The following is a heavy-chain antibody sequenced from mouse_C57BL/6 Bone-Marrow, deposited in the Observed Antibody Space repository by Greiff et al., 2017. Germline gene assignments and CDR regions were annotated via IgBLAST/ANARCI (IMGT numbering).Heavy chain of an antibody. CDR3: MGDYGGFFDC. D-gene: IGHD1-1*02. J-gene: IGHJ2*01. Sequence: EVQGVESGGGLVQPKGSLKLSCAASGFTFNTYAMHWVRQAPGKGLEWVARIRSKSSNYATYYADSVKDRFTISRDDSQSMLYLQMNNLKTEDTAVYYCMGDYGGFFDCWGQGTTLTVSS. V-gene: IGHV10-3*01. CDR1: GFTFNTYA. CDR2: IRSKSSNYAT.